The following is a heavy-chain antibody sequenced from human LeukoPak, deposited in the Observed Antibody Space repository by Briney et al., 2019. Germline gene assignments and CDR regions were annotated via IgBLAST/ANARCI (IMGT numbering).Heavy chain of an antibody. Sequence: GGSLRLSCAASGFTFTSYSMNWVRQAPGKGLEWVSTISSGSSYIYYADSVKGRFTISRDNAKNSLYLQMNSLRAEDTAVYYCARGGSSSPLDNWGQGTLVTVSS. CDR2: ISSGSSYI. CDR3: ARGGSSSPLDN. CDR1: GFTFTSYS. D-gene: IGHD6-13*01. J-gene: IGHJ4*02. V-gene: IGHV3-21*01.